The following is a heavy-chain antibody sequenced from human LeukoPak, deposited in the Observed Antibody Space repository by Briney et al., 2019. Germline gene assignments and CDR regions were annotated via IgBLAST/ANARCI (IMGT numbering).Heavy chain of an antibody. Sequence: GGSLRLSCAASGFTFSSYAMSWVRQAPGKGLEWVSAISGSGGSTCYADSVKGRFTISRDNSKNTLYLQMNSLRAEDTAVYYCVKDIGSGYDFFDYWGQGTLVTVSS. D-gene: IGHD5-12*01. J-gene: IGHJ4*02. V-gene: IGHV3-23*01. CDR3: VKDIGSGYDFFDY. CDR2: ISGSGGST. CDR1: GFTFSSYA.